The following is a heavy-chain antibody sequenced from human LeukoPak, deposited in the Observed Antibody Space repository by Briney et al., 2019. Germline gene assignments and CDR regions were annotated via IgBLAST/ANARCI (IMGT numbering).Heavy chain of an antibody. D-gene: IGHD4-23*01. CDR3: ARGLRWYPQDY. Sequence: GRSLRLSCAASGFTFSSYGMHWVRQAPGKGLEWVAVISYDGSNKYYADSVKGRFTISRDNSKNTLYLQMNSLRAEDTAVYYCARGLRWYPQDYWGQGTLVTVSS. CDR2: ISYDGSNK. V-gene: IGHV3-30*03. J-gene: IGHJ4*02. CDR1: GFTFSSYG.